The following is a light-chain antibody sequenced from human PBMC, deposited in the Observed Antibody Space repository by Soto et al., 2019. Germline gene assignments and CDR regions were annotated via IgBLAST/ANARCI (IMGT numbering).Light chain of an antibody. Sequence: QSALTQPASVSGSPGQSITISCTGTSSDVGSYNLVSWYQQHPGKAPKLMIYEGSKRPSGVSNRFSGSKSGNTASLTISGLRAEDEADYHCCSYAGSSTFVLFGGGTKLTV. V-gene: IGLV2-23*01. CDR2: EGS. CDR3: CSYAGSSTFVL. CDR1: SSDVGSYNL. J-gene: IGLJ2*01.